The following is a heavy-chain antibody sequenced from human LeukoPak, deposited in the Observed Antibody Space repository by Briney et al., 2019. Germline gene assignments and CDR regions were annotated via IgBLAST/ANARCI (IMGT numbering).Heavy chain of an antibody. Sequence: GGSLRLSCAASGFSLSGYWMTWVRQAPGKGLEWVARLHADGVEQNYVDSVTGRFTMSRDNAKNSLDLQMNSLRAEDTAVYYCAKCLGISSGYYYFDYWGQGTLVTVSS. CDR3: AKCLGISSGYYYFDY. J-gene: IGHJ4*02. V-gene: IGHV3-7*03. CDR2: LHADGVEQ. D-gene: IGHD3-22*01. CDR1: GFSLSGYW.